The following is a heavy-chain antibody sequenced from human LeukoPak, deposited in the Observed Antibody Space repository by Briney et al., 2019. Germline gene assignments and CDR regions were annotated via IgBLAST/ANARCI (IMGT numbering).Heavy chain of an antibody. D-gene: IGHD3-3*01. CDR3: AGTAVFLEWYAFDI. V-gene: IGHV1-69*13. CDR2: VIPIFGRA. Sequence: SVKVSCKASGGTFRNYAFNWVRQAPGQGLEWMGVVIPIFGRANYAQKFQGSVTITSEESTSTAYMELSSLRSEDTAVYYCAGTAVFLEWYAFDIWGQGTMVTVSS. CDR1: GGTFRNYA. J-gene: IGHJ3*02.